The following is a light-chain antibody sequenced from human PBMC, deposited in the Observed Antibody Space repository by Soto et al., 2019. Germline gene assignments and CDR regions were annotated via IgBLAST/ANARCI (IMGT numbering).Light chain of an antibody. V-gene: IGLV1-40*01. CDR1: SSNIGAGFD. Sequence: QSVLTQPASVSGAPGQRVTISCTGSSSNIGAGFDVHWYQQLPGTAPKLLIYGNSNRPSGVPDRFSGSRPGTSASLAITGLQAEDEADYYCQSYDSSLTGSKVFGSGTKVTVL. CDR3: QSYDSSLTGSKV. CDR2: GNS. J-gene: IGLJ1*01.